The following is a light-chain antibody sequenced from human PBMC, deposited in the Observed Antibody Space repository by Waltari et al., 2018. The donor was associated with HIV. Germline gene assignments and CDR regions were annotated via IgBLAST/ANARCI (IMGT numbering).Light chain of an antibody. CDR1: SSDVGGYNY. V-gene: IGLV2-8*01. CDR3: SSYAGSNNLGV. J-gene: IGLJ2*01. CDR2: EVS. Sequence: QSALTQPPSASGSPGQSVTISCTGTSSDVGGYNYVSWYQQHPGKAPKLMIYEVSRRPSGVPDCFSGSKSGNTASLTVSVLQAEDEADYYCSSYAGSNNLGVFGGGTKLTVL.